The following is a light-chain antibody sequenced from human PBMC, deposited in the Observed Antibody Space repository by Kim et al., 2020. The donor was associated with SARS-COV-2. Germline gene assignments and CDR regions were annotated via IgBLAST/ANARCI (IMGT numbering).Light chain of an antibody. J-gene: IGKJ1*01. CDR3: QQYDVHPET. Sequence: SAAGGDRVTISGRARQKKHIWLAWFQQKRGKAPRVLMYKASTLERGVPSRFSGSGSGTEFTLNINSLQPDDSATYYCQQYDVHPETFGQGTKV. CDR2: KAS. V-gene: IGKV1-5*03. CDR1: QKKHIW.